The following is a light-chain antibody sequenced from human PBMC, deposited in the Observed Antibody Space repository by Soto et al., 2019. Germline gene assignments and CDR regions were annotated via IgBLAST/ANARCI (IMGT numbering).Light chain of an antibody. CDR2: KAS. Sequence: DIQMTQSPSTLSASVGDRVTITCRASQSISSWLAWYQQKPGKAPKILIYKASSLESGVPSRFSGSGSRTEFTLTISSLQPDDVATYYCQQYNSYLYTFGQGTKLEIK. CDR1: QSISSW. V-gene: IGKV1-5*03. CDR3: QQYNSYLYT. J-gene: IGKJ2*01.